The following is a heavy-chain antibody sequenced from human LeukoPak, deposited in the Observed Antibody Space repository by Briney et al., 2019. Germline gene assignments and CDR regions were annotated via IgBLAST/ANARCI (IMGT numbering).Heavy chain of an antibody. V-gene: IGHV4-34*01. CDR3: ARVWSAGLPDY. Sequence: PSETLSLTCAVYGGSFSGYYWGWIRQPPGKGLEWIGEINHSGSTNYNPSLKSRVTISVDTSKNQFSLKLSSVTAADTAVYYCARVWSAGLPDYGGQGTLVTVSS. J-gene: IGHJ4*02. CDR2: INHSGST. D-gene: IGHD3-10*01. CDR1: GGSFSGYY.